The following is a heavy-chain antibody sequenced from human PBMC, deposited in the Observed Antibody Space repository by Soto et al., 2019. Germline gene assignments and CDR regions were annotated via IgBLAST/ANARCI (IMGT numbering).Heavy chain of an antibody. Sequence: SETLSLTCAVYGGSFSGYYWSWIRQPPGKGLEWIGEINHSGSTNYNPSLKSRVTISVDTSKNQFSLKLSSVTAADTAVYYRARASKSGYYGSGSYYRMQYNWFDPWGQGTLVTVSS. CDR2: INHSGST. J-gene: IGHJ5*02. D-gene: IGHD3-10*01. CDR3: ARASKSGYYGSGSYYRMQYNWFDP. V-gene: IGHV4-34*01. CDR1: GGSFSGYY.